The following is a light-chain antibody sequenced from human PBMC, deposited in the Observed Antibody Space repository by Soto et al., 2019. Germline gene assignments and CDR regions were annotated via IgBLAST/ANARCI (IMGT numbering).Light chain of an antibody. J-gene: IGLJ1*01. Sequence: QAVVTQEPSLTVSPGGTVTLTCSPSTGAATRGYYPNWFQQKPGQAPKALIYSTNNKHSWTPARFSGSLLGGKAALTLSVVQPEDEAEYYCLLSYGGTYVFGTGTKVTVL. CDR2: STN. CDR1: TGAATRGYY. V-gene: IGLV7-43*01. CDR3: LLSYGGTYV.